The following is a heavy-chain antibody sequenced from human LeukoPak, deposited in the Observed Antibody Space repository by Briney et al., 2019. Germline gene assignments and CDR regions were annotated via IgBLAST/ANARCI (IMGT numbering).Heavy chain of an antibody. D-gene: IGHD7-27*01. J-gene: IGHJ6*03. CDR1: GGSISSGGYY. V-gene: IGHV4-30-2*01. CDR3: ARGPWDYYMDV. Sequence: SETLSLTCTVSGGSISSGGYYWSWIQQPPEKGLEWIGYIYHSGSTYYNPSLKSRVTISVDRSKNQFSLKLSSVTAADTAVYYCARGPWDYYMDVWGKGTTVTVSS. CDR2: IYHSGST.